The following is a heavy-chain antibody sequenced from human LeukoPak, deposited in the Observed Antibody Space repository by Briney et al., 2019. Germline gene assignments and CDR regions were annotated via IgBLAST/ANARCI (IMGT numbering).Heavy chain of an antibody. D-gene: IGHD5-18*01. CDR3: VRWVGGYSYGYDY. CDR2: IYYSGST. V-gene: IGHV4-30-4*01. J-gene: IGHJ4*02. Sequence: SETLSLTCTVSGVSISSGDYYRSWIRQPPGKGLECIGYIYYSGSTYYNPSLKSRVTISVDTSKNQFSLKLTSVTAADTAVYYCVRWVGGYSYGYDYWGQGTLVTVSS. CDR1: GVSISSGDYY.